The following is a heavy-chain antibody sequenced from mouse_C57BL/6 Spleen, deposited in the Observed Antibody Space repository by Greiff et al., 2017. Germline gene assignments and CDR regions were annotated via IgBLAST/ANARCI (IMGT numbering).Heavy chain of an antibody. Sequence: VQLQQPGAELVKPGASVKLSCKASGYTFTSYWMHWVKQRPGQGLEWIGMIHPNSGSTNYNEKFKSKATLTVAKSSSTAYMQLSSLTSEDSAVYYGARSHCYGSSYVAYWGQGTTLTVSS. D-gene: IGHD1-1*01. V-gene: IGHV1-64*01. CDR2: IHPNSGST. J-gene: IGHJ2*01. CDR1: GYTFTSYW. CDR3: ARSHCYGSSYVAY.